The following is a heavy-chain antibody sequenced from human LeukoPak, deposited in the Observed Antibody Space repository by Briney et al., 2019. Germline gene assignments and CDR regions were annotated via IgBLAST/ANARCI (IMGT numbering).Heavy chain of an antibody. J-gene: IGHJ3*02. CDR1: GFTFSSYW. V-gene: IGHV3-7*01. Sequence: GGSLRLSCAASGFTFSSYWMSWVRQAPGKGLEWVANIKQDGSEKYYVDSVKGRFTISRDNAKNSLYLQMNSLRAEDTAVYYCARVSTTVTTSGAFDIWGQGTMVTVSS. CDR3: ARVSTTVTTSGAFDI. CDR2: IKQDGSEK. D-gene: IGHD4-17*01.